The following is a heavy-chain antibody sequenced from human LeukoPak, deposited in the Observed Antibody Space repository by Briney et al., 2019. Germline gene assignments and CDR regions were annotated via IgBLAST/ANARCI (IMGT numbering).Heavy chain of an antibody. CDR2: ISGSGGST. J-gene: IGHJ4*02. V-gene: IGHV3-23*01. CDR1: GFTLSSYA. CDR3: ARSYYYGSGSSLTNFDY. Sequence: GGSLRLSCAASGFTLSSYAMSWVRQAPGKGLEWVSAISGSGGSTYYADSVKGRFTISRDNSKNTLYVQMNSLRAEDTAVYYCARSYYYGSGSSLTNFDYWGQGTLVTVSS. D-gene: IGHD3-10*01.